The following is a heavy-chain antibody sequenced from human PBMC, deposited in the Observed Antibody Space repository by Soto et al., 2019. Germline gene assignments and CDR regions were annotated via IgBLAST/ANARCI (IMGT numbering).Heavy chain of an antibody. D-gene: IGHD2-15*01. V-gene: IGHV1-18*01. Sequence: QVQLVQSGAEVKKPGASVRVSCKASGYTFTSYGISWVRQAPGQGLEWMGWISGYNGNTNYAQKLQGRVTMTKDPSTSTANMELRSLRSDDTAVYYCARGYCSGGSCYTGWFDPWGQGTLVTVSS. CDR1: GYTFTSYG. CDR2: ISGYNGNT. CDR3: ARGYCSGGSCYTGWFDP. J-gene: IGHJ5*02.